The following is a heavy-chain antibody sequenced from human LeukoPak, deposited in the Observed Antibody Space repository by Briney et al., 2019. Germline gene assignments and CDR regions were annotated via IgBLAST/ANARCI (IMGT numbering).Heavy chain of an antibody. V-gene: IGHV4-59*01. Sequence: SETLSLTCTVSGGSINYYYWSWIRQPPGKGLEYIGYIYSSGSTNYNPSLKSRVTMSVDTSKNQFSLKLSSVTAEDTAVYYCAREFYDYVWGSYRPDAFDIWGQGTMVTVSS. CDR3: AREFYDYVWGSYRPDAFDI. J-gene: IGHJ3*02. CDR2: IYSSGST. D-gene: IGHD3-16*02. CDR1: GGSINYYY.